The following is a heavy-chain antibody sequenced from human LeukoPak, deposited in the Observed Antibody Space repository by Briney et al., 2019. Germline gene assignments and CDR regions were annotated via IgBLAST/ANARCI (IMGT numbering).Heavy chain of an antibody. CDR2: IYSGGST. Sequence: GGSLRLSCAASGFTVSSNYMSWVRQAPGKGLEWVSVIYSGGSTYYADSEKGRFTISRDNSKNTLYLQMNSLRAEDTAVYYCARSLFGVVSSYFDYWGQGTLVTVSS. D-gene: IGHD3-3*01. V-gene: IGHV3-53*01. CDR1: GFTVSSNY. J-gene: IGHJ4*02. CDR3: ARSLFGVVSSYFDY.